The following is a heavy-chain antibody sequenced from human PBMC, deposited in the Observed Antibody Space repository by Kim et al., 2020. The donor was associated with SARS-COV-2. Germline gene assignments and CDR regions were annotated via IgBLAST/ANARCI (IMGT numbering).Heavy chain of an antibody. J-gene: IGHJ2*01. Sequence: SVKVSCKASGGTFSSYAISWVRQAPGQGLEWMGRIIPILGIANYAQKFQGRVTITADKSTSTAYMELSSLRSEDTAVYYCARVPAPTYYYDSSGYLGDRYFDLWGRGTLVTVSS. D-gene: IGHD3-22*01. CDR1: GGTFSSYA. V-gene: IGHV1-69*04. CDR3: ARVPAPTYYYDSSGYLGDRYFDL. CDR2: IIPILGIA.